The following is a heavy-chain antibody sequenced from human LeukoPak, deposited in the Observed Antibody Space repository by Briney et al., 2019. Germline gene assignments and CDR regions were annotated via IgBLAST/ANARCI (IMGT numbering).Heavy chain of an antibody. J-gene: IGHJ6*03. V-gene: IGHV4-59*01. CDR2: IYYTGST. CDR1: GGSISSYY. Sequence: SETLSLTCTVSGGSISSYYWSWIRQPPGKGLEWIGYIYYTGSTNYNPSLKSRITISVDTSKNQFSLKLNSLTAADTAVYYCARVYYDYVWGSYRHSYYYYMDVWGKGTTVTISS. D-gene: IGHD3-16*02. CDR3: ARVYYDYVWGSYRHSYYYYMDV.